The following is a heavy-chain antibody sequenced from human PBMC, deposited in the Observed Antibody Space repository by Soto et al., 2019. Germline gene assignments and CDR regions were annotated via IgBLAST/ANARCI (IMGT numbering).Heavy chain of an antibody. V-gene: IGHV4-39*02. D-gene: IGHD6-19*01. J-gene: IGHJ4*02. CDR2: IYSSGST. Sequence: QLQLRESGPGLVKPSETLSLSCTVSGGSVRSTTYYWGWIRQSPGKGLEWIGSIYSSGSTYYNPSFKRRLTISVDTSKNLFSLKLTSVTAADTGVYYCARQSSSGWIGRGYFDSWGQGARVTVSS. CDR1: GGSVRSTTYY. CDR3: ARQSSSGWIGRGYFDS.